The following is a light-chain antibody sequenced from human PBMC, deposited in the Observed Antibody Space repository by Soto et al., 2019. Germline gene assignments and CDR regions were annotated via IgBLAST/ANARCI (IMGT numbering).Light chain of an antibody. Sequence: DIQMTQSPSTLSGSVGDRVTITCRASQTISSWLAWYQQKPGKAPKLLIYKASTLKSGVPSRFSGSGSGTEFTLTISSLQPDDLATYYCQHYNSYSEAFGQATNVDIK. V-gene: IGKV1-5*03. CDR2: KAS. CDR1: QTISSW. J-gene: IGKJ1*01. CDR3: QHYNSYSEA.